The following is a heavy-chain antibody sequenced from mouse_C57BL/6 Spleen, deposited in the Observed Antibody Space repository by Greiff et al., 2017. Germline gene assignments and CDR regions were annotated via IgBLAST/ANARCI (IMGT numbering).Heavy chain of an antibody. CDR3: ARSPYYNGSSYGWYFDV. V-gene: IGHV1-58*01. J-gene: IGHJ1*03. CDR1: GYTFTSYG. Sequence: VQLQQSGAELVRPGSSVKMSCKTSGYTFTSYGINWVKQRPGQGLEWIGYIYIGNGYTEYNEKFKGKATLTSDTSSSTAYMQLSSLTSEDSAIYFCARSPYYNGSSYGWYFDVWGTGTTVTVSS. CDR2: IYIGNGYT. D-gene: IGHD1-1*01.